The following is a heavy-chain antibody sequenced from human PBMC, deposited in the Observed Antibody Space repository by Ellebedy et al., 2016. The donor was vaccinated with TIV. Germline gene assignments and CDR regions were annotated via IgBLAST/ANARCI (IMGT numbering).Heavy chain of an antibody. J-gene: IGHJ2*01. V-gene: IGHV1-3*01. CDR3: ARGVVVVPTNYWYFDL. Sequence: ASVQVSCKASGYTFTSYAMHWVRQAPGQRFEWMGWINAGNGNTKYSQKFQGRVTITRDTSASTAYMELSSLRSEDTAVYYCARGVVVVPTNYWYFDLWGRGTLVTVSS. CDR1: GYTFTSYA. D-gene: IGHD2-2*01. CDR2: INAGNGNT.